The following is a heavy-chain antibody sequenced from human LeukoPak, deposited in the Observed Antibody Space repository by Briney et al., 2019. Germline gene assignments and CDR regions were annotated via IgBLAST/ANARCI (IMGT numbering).Heavy chain of an antibody. J-gene: IGHJ6*04. CDR2: ISSSSNYI. CDR1: GFTFSSYS. CDR3: SGYYGMDV. Sequence: SGGSLRLSCAASGFTFSSYSMNWVRQAPGKGLEWVSSISSSSNYIYYADSVKGRFTISRDNAKNSLYLQMNSLRAEDTAVYYCSGYYGMDVWGKGTTVTVPS. V-gene: IGHV3-21*01.